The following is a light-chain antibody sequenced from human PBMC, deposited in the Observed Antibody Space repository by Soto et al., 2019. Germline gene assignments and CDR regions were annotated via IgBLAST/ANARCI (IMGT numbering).Light chain of an antibody. Sequence: IVMTQSPDSLAVSLGESATISCKSSQSVLFRSDNQNYLAWYQQKPGQPPKLLIYWASTRESGVPDRFSGSGSATDFTLTISALQAEDVAIYYCQQYYNTPLSFGGGTKVDIK. CDR2: WAS. CDR3: QQYYNTPLS. CDR1: QSVLFRSDNQNY. J-gene: IGKJ4*01. V-gene: IGKV4-1*01.